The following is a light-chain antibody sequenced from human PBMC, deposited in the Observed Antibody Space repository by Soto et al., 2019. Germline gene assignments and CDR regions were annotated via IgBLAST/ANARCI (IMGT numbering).Light chain of an antibody. CDR2: GAS. CDR3: QQYSRSTHST. V-gene: IGKV3-20*01. J-gene: IGKJ3*01. Sequence: IVLTQSPGTLSLSPGERATLSCRASQSVTSNYLAWYQQKPGQAPRLLIYGASTRATGIPDRFSGSGYGTNFTLTISRLEPEEFAVYYCQQYSRSTHSTFGPGTKVDIK. CDR1: QSVTSNY.